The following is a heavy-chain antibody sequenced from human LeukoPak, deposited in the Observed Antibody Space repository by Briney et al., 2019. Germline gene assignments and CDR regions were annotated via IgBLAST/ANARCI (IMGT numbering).Heavy chain of an antibody. CDR2: ITSGGST. CDR1: GFTFSSYA. CDR3: AKGVLLPSRYNSGWFFDY. Sequence: GGSLRLSCAASGFTFSSYAMSWVRQAPGKGLEWVSAITSGGSTYYGDSVKGRFTISRVNSKNTLYLQMNSLRAEDTAVYYCAKGVLLPSRYNSGWFFDYWGQGTLVTVSS. D-gene: IGHD6-19*01. J-gene: IGHJ4*02. V-gene: IGHV3-23*01.